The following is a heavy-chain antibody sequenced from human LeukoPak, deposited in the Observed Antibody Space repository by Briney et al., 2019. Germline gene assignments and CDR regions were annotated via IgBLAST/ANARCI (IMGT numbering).Heavy chain of an antibody. CDR1: GFTFSSYW. D-gene: IGHD1/OR15-1a*01. CDR3: GRIAINANNGMDV. J-gene: IGHJ6*02. CDR2: IKSDGSST. Sequence: GGSLRLSCAASGFTFSSYWMHWVRQVPGKGLVWVSSIKSDGSSTSYADSVKGRLTISRDNARNTLYLQMNSLRTEDTAVYYCGRIAINANNGMDVWGQGTTVTVSS. V-gene: IGHV3-74*01.